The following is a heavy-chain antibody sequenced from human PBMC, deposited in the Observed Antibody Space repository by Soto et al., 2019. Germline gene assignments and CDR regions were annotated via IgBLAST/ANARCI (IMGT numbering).Heavy chain of an antibody. CDR3: ARVSIAGYCSGGSCYQLDY. Sequence: GGSLRLSCAASGFTFSSYAMHWVRQAPGKGLEWVAVISYDGSNKYYADSVKGRFTISRDNSKNTLYLQMNSLRAEDTAVYYCARVSIAGYCSGGSCYQLDYWGQGTLVTVSS. CDR1: GFTFSSYA. J-gene: IGHJ4*02. CDR2: ISYDGSNK. V-gene: IGHV3-30-3*01. D-gene: IGHD2-15*01.